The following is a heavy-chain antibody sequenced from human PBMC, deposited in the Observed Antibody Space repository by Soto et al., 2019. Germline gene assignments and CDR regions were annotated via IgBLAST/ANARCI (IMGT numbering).Heavy chain of an antibody. D-gene: IGHD6-19*01. Sequence: GSLRLSCAASGFTFSSYAMSWVRQAPGKGLEWVSAISGSGGSTYYADSVKGRFTISRDNSKNTLYLQMNSLRAEDTAVYYCAKDPRRSSGWYTDYWGQGTLVTVSS. CDR1: GFTFSSYA. V-gene: IGHV3-23*01. J-gene: IGHJ4*02. CDR2: ISGSGGST. CDR3: AKDPRRSSGWYTDY.